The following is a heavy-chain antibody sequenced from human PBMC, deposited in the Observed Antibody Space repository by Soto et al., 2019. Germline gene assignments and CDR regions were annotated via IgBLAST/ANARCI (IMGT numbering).Heavy chain of an antibody. CDR2: IKSKTDGGTT. V-gene: IGHV3-15*07. CDR1: GFTFDKVW. J-gene: IGHJ4*02. D-gene: IGHD1-26*01. Sequence: EVQLVESGGGLVKPGGSLRLSCAVSGFTFDKVWMNWVRQAPGKGLEWVGRIKSKTDGGTTDYAAPVKGRFTIPRDDSKNMLYFQMTSLKPEATGMYFCTTGRDDLLYWGQGNLVTVSS. CDR3: TTGRDDLLY.